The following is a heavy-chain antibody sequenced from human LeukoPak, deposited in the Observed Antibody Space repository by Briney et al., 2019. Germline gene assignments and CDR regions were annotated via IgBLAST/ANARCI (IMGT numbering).Heavy chain of an antibody. J-gene: IGHJ5*02. CDR2: IYYSGST. V-gene: IGHV4-39*01. CDR3: ASGMVRGVTSPVNWFDP. CDR1: GGSISSRSNY. D-gene: IGHD3-10*01. Sequence: SETLSLTCTVSGGSISSRSNYWGWIRQPPGKGLEWIGSIYYSGSTYYNPSLKSRVTISVDTSKNQFSLKLSSVTAADTAVYYCASGMVRGVTSPVNWFDPWGQGTLVTVSS.